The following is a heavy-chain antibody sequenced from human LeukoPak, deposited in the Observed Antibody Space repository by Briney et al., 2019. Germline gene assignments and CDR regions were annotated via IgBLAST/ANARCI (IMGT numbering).Heavy chain of an antibody. V-gene: IGHV4-59*01. CDR2: IYYYWST. Sequence: PSETLSLTCTVSGGSISSYYWSWIRHPPGKGLEWIEYIYYYWSTNDNHSHKSRVTISVDTSKNQFSLELSSVTAADTAVYYCARVDQHSSSCLDYGGQGTLVTVS. J-gene: IGHJ4*02. CDR1: GGSISSYY. CDR3: ARVDQHSSSCLDY. D-gene: IGHD6-6*01.